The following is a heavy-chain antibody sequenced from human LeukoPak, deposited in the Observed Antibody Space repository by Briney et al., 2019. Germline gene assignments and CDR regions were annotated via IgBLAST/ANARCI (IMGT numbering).Heavy chain of an antibody. D-gene: IGHD2-2*01. CDR2: INHSGST. Sequence: SETLSLTRAVHGGSFSGYYSSWIRPPPGKGLEWIGQINHSGSTNYNPSPKSRVTISVDTSKNQFSLKLSSVTAAGTAVYYCARGPVPTYYYYGMDVWGKGTTVTVSS. J-gene: IGHJ6*04. CDR1: GGSFSGYY. CDR3: ARGPVPTYYYYGMDV. V-gene: IGHV4-34*01.